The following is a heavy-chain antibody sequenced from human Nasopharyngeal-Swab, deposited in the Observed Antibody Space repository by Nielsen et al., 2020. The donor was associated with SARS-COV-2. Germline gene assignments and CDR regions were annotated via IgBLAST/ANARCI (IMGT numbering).Heavy chain of an antibody. CDR3: AKPRRMVTGAYDY. V-gene: IGHV3-23*01. CDR1: GFTFSSYA. Sequence: GESLKISCAASGFTFSSYAMSWVRQAPGKGLEWVSAISGSGGSTYYADSVKGRFTISRDNSKNTLYLQMNSLRAEDTAVYYCAKPRRMVTGAYDYWGQGTLVTVSS. D-gene: IGHD5-18*01. CDR2: ISGSGGST. J-gene: IGHJ4*02.